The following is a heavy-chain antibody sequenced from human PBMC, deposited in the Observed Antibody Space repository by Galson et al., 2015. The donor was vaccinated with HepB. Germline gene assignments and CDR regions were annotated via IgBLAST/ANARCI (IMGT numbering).Heavy chain of an antibody. CDR2: ISCDGSNK. J-gene: IGHJ4*02. D-gene: IGHD3-10*01. V-gene: IGHV3-30*04. CDR1: GFTFSSSY. CDR3: ARAVAMVRELDY. Sequence: SLRLSCAASGFTFSSSYLHWVRQAPGKGLDWVALISCDGSNKYYAESVRGRFTISRDNFKNKLYLQMNSLRAEDTAVYYCARAVAMVRELDYWGQGTLVTVSS.